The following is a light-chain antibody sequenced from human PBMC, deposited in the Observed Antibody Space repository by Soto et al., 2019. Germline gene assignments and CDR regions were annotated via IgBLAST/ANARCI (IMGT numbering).Light chain of an antibody. CDR2: GTT. J-gene: IGKJ1*01. Sequence: EIVMTQSPATLSVSPGERATLSCRASQSISSSLAWYQQRPGQAPRLLIYGTTTRAAGVPGRFSGSESGAEFTLTIRSLQSEDFVCYFFLQCYNWPKPFGQGTKEDIK. CDR1: QSISSS. CDR3: LQCYNWPKP. V-gene: IGKV3-15*01.